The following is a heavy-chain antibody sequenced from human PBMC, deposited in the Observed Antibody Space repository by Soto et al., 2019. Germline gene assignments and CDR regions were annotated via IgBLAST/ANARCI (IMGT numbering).Heavy chain of an antibody. Sequence: QVRLGQSGGAVKKPGASLKVSCKASGYTLTSYGITWVRQAPGQGLAWVGWISAYNGNKNYAQKLQARATMTTDTSTSTAYMELRSLTSDDTAGYYCARDRHYEFFDSGASWGQGNPVTLFS. CDR3: ARDRHYEFFDSGAS. V-gene: IGHV1-18*01. J-gene: IGHJ5*02. CDR2: ISAYNGNK. CDR1: GYTLTSYG. D-gene: IGHD3-3*01.